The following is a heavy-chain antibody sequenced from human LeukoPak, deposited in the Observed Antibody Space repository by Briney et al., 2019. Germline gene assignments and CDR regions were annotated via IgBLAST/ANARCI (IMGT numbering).Heavy chain of an antibody. CDR3: ARGYCSGGSCYFDY. J-gene: IGHJ4*02. D-gene: IGHD2-15*01. CDR2: INHSGST. CDR1: GGSISSYY. Sequence: SETLSLTCTVSGGSISSYYWSWLRQPPGKGLEWIGEINHSGSTNYNPSLKSRVTISVDTSKNQFSLKLSSVTAADTAVYYCARGYCSGGSCYFDYWGQGTLVTVSS. V-gene: IGHV4-34*01.